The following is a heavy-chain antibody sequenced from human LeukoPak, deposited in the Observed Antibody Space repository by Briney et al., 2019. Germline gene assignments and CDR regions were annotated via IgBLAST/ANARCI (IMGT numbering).Heavy chain of an antibody. CDR1: GYTFTGYY. CDR2: INPNSGGT. Sequence: GASVKVSCKASGYTFTGYYMHWVRQAPGQGLEWMGWINPNSGGTNYAQKFQGRVTMTRDTSISTAYMELSRLRSDDTAVYYCARDCRGEGYFDWLFNPWGQGTLVTVSS. J-gene: IGHJ5*02. D-gene: IGHD3-9*01. CDR3: ARDCRGEGYFDWLFNP. V-gene: IGHV1-2*02.